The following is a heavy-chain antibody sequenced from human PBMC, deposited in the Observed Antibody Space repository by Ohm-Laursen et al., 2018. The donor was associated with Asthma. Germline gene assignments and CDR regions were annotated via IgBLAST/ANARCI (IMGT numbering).Heavy chain of an antibody. CDR2: ISYDGSNK. CDR3: ARMEYQLPDDWFDP. J-gene: IGHJ5*02. D-gene: IGHD2-2*01. V-gene: IGHV3-30*03. Sequence: SLRLSCAASGFTFSSYGMHWVRQAPGKGLEWVAVISYDGSNKYYADSVKGRFTISRDNAKNSLYLQMNSLRAEDTAVYYCARMEYQLPDDWFDPWGQGTLVTVSS. CDR1: GFTFSSYG.